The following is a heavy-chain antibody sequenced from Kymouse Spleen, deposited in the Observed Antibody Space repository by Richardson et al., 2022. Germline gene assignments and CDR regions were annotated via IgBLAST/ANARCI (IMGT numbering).Heavy chain of an antibody. V-gene: IGHV4-34*01. Sequence: QVQLQQWGAGLLKPSETLSLTCAVYGGSFSGYYWSWIRQPPGKGLEWIGEINHSGSTNYNPSLKSRVTISVDTSKNQFSLKLSSVTAADTAVYYCARDIAVAYDAFDIWGQGTMVTVSS. CDR1: GGSFSGYY. J-gene: IGHJ3*02. CDR2: INHSGST. CDR3: ARDIAVAYDAFDI. D-gene: IGHD6-19*01.